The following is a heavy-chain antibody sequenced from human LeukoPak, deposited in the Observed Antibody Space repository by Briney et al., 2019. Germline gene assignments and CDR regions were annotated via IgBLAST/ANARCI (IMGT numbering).Heavy chain of an antibody. V-gene: IGHV1-69*13. CDR1: GGTFSSYA. D-gene: IGHD2-21*02. J-gene: IGHJ2*01. Sequence: SVKVSCKASGGTFSSYAISWVRQAPGQGLEWMGGIIPIFGTANYAQKFQGRVTITADESTSTAYMELSSLRSEDTAVYYCARAVAYCGGDCYLNGYFDLWGRGTLVTVSS. CDR2: IIPIFGTA. CDR3: ARAVAYCGGDCYLNGYFDL.